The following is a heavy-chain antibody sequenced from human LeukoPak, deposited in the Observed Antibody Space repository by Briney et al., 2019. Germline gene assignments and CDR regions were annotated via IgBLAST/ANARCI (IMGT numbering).Heavy chain of an antibody. CDR1: GFTFSSYA. Sequence: PGGSLRLSCAASGFTFSSYAMHWVRQAPGKGLEWVAVISYDGSNKYYADSVKGRFTISRDNSKNTLYLQMNSLRAEDTAVYYCARDDLEFQVGYWGQGTLVTVSS. V-gene: IGHV3-30-3*01. CDR3: ARDDLEFQVGY. J-gene: IGHJ4*02. D-gene: IGHD1-26*01. CDR2: ISYDGSNK.